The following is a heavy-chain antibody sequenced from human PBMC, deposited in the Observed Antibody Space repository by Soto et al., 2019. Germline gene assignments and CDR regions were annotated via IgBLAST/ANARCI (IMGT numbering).Heavy chain of an antibody. V-gene: IGHV4-30-4*01. CDR2: IYYSGRT. Sequence: QGQLQESGPGLVKPSQTLSLTCPVSGGSISSGDYYWGWIRQPPGKGLEWFGYIYYSGRTSYNPSLKSRVTISVDTSKNQFSLKLSSVTAADTAVYYCARVDCTNGVCRFDPWGQGTLVTVSS. D-gene: IGHD2-8*01. CDR1: GGSISSGDYY. J-gene: IGHJ5*02. CDR3: ARVDCTNGVCRFDP.